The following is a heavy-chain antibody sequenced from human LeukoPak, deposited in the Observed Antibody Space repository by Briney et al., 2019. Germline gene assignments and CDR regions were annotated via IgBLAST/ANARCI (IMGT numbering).Heavy chain of an antibody. J-gene: IGHJ4*02. CDR2: IYHSGST. Sequence: SETLSLTCAVSGGSISSSNWWSWVRPPPGKGLEWIGEIYHSGSTNYNPSLKSRVTISVDKSKNQFSLKLSSVTAADTAVYHCARVYDSSGYYQQEYYFDYWGQGTLVTVSS. D-gene: IGHD3-22*01. CDR3: ARVYDSSGYYQQEYYFDY. V-gene: IGHV4-4*02. CDR1: GGSISSSNW.